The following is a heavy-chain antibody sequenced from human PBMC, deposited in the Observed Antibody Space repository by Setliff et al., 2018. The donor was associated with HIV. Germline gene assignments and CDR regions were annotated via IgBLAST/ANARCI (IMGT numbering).Heavy chain of an antibody. D-gene: IGHD6-13*01. CDR3: ARGPSIAAAGWDYYFDY. J-gene: IGHJ4*02. CDR1: GGSISSSSYF. CDR2: FHDSEST. V-gene: IGHV4-39*02. Sequence: SETLSLTCKVSGGSISSSSYFWGWIRQPPGKGLEWIASFHDSESTSYNPSLRSRVTISGDRSKNQFSLKLTSVTAADPAVYYCARGPSIAAAGWDYYFDYWGQGTLVTVSS.